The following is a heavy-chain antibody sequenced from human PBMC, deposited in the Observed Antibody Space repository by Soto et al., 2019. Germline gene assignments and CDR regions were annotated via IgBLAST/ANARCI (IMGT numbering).Heavy chain of an antibody. D-gene: IGHD3-10*01. J-gene: IGHJ4*02. V-gene: IGHV2-70*01. Sequence: SGPTLVNPTQTLTLSCTFSGFSLSTSGMCVSWIRQPPGKALEWLALIDWDDDKYYSTSLKTRLTISKDTSKNQVVLTMTNMDTVDTATYYCALTIGPMVRGVTFDYWGQGTLVTVSS. CDR2: IDWDDDK. CDR3: ALTIGPMVRGVTFDY. CDR1: GFSLSTSGMC.